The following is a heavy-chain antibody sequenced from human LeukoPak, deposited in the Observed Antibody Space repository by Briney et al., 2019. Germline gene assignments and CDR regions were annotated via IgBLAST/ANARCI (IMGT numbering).Heavy chain of an antibody. CDR3: ARADCSSSTCYLRRSWFDP. D-gene: IGHD2-2*01. J-gene: IGHJ5*02. CDR1: GFTLSNYD. CDR2: ISTSSRYI. V-gene: IGHV3-21*01. Sequence: WGSLRLSCAASGFTLSNYDMNWLRQAPGKGLEWVSSISTSSRYIYYKDSVRGRFTIYRDDAKNSLYLEMNSLRAEDTAVYYCARADCSSSTCYLRRSWFDPWGQGTLVTVSS.